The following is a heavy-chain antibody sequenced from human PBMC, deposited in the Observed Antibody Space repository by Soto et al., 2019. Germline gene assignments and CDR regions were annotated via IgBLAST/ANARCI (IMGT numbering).Heavy chain of an antibody. V-gene: IGHV3-23*01. Sequence: EVQLLESGGGLVQPGGSLRLSCAASGFTFSSYAMSWVRQTPGKGLEWASGISGGGGNTYYADSVTGRFTISRDNSRNTLYLQMNSLRAADTAIYYCAKDRGAGGRFSGIAVAGIPSWGQGTLVTVS. J-gene: IGHJ5*02. CDR2: ISGGGGNT. D-gene: IGHD6-19*01. CDR1: GFTFSSYA. CDR3: AKDRGAGGRFSGIAVAGIPS.